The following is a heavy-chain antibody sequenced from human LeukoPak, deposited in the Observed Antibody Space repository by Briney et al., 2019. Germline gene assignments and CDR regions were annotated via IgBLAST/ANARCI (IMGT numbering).Heavy chain of an antibody. CDR2: IRYDGSYK. D-gene: IGHD2-8*01. V-gene: IGHV3-30*02. Sequence: GGSLRLSCVGSRLTFSIYGMHWVRQAPGKGLEWLAFIRYDGSYKYYADAVKGRFTISRDNSRNTLYLQVNSLRPEDTAVYYCAKDLLGYCTTGTCYPAWFDPWGQGTLVTVSS. J-gene: IGHJ5*02. CDR1: RLTFSIYG. CDR3: AKDLLGYCTTGTCYPAWFDP.